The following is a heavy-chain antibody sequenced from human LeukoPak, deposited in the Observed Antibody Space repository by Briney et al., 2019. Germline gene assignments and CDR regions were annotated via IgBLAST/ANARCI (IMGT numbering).Heavy chain of an antibody. Sequence: SETLSLTCAVYGGSFSGYYWGWIRQPPGKGLEWIGEINHSGSTNYNPSLKSRVTISVDTSKNQFSLKLSSVTAADTAVYYCARGSHQSAYFDYWGQGTLVTVSS. CDR1: GGSFSGYY. CDR2: INHSGST. J-gene: IGHJ4*02. CDR3: ARGSHQSAYFDY. V-gene: IGHV4-34*01.